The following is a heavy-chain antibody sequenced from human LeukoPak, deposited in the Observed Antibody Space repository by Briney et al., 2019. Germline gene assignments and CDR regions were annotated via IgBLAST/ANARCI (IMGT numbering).Heavy chain of an antibody. CDR2: ISSNGGMT. D-gene: IGHD1-1*01. CDR1: AFSFSTCA. V-gene: IGHV3-23*01. Sequence: GGSLRLSCAASAFSFSTCAMHWVRQPPGQGLEWVSSISSNGGMTFYSHSVKGRFSLSRDNSKSILYLQMSSLRGEDTAVYYCAGDSDVEPRNGFDIWGQGTMATVSS. J-gene: IGHJ3*02. CDR3: AGDSDVEPRNGFDI.